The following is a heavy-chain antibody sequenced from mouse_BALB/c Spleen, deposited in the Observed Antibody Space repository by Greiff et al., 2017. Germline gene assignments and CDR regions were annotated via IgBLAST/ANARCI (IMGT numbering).Heavy chain of an antibody. D-gene: IGHD2-3*01. CDR2: INSNGGST. V-gene: IGHV5-6-3*01. CDR3: ASSMTLYYFDY. J-gene: IGHJ2*01. Sequence: EVHLVESGGGLVQPGGSLKLSCAASGFTFSSYGMSWVRQTPDKRLELVATINSNGGSTYYPDSVKGRFTISRDNAKNTLYLQMSSLKSEDTAMYYCASSMTLYYFDYWGQGTTLTVSS. CDR1: GFTFSSYG.